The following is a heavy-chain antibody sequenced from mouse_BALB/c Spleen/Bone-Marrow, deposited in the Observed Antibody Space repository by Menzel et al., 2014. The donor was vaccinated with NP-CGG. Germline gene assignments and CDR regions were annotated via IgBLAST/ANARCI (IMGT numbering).Heavy chain of an antibody. V-gene: IGHV4-1*02. CDR2: INPDSSTI. CDR3: ASLHYYGFFAY. D-gene: IGHD1-2*01. CDR1: GFDFSRYW. J-gene: IGHJ3*01. Sequence: VQLQQSGGGLVQPGGSLKLSCAASGFDFSRYWMSWVRQAPGKGLEWIGEINPDSSTINYTPSLKDKFIISRDNAKNTLYLQMSRVRSEDTALYYCASLHYYGFFAYWGQGTLVTVSA.